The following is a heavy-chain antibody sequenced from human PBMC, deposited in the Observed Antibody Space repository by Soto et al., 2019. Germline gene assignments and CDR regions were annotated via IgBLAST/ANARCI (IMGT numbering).Heavy chain of an antibody. CDR2: INPNSGGT. CDR1: GYTFTGYY. V-gene: IGHV1-2*04. Sequence: ASVKVSCKASGYTFTGYYMHWVRQAPGQGLEWVGWINPNSGGTNYAQKFQGWVTMTRDTSISTAYMELSRLRSDDTAVYYCASGGHYYDSSGYYYRPYYGMDVWGQGTTVTVSS. D-gene: IGHD3-22*01. J-gene: IGHJ6*02. CDR3: ASGGHYYDSSGYYYRPYYGMDV.